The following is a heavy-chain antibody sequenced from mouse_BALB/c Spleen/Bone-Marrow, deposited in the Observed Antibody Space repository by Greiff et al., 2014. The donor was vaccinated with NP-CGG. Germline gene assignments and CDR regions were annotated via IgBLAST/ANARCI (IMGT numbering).Heavy chain of an antibody. D-gene: IGHD4-1*01. J-gene: IGHJ4*01. CDR1: GFNIKDTY. V-gene: IGHV14-3*02. CDR3: ARWEYYAMDY. CDR2: IDPANGNT. Sequence: DVHLVESGAELVKPGALVKLSCTASGFNIKDTYMHWVKQRPEQGLEWIGRIDPANGNTKYDPKFQGKATITADTSSNTAYLQLSSLTSEDTAVYYCARWEYYAMDYWGQGTSVTVSS.